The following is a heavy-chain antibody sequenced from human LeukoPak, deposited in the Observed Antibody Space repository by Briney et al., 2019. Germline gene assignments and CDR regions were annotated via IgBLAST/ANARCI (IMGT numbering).Heavy chain of an antibody. J-gene: IGHJ1*01. CDR1: GFTFSSYS. CDR3: ARGSDLKYFQY. Sequence: GGSLRLSCAASGFTFSSYSMNWVRQAPGKGLEWISYISSGSSTIYYADSVKGRFTISRDSAKNSLYLQMNSLRAEDMAVYYCARGSDLKYFQYWGQGTLVTVSS. CDR2: ISSGSSTI. V-gene: IGHV3-48*01.